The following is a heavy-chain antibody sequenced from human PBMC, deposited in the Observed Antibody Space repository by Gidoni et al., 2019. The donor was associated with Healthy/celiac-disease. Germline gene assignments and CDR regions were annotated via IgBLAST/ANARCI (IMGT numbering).Heavy chain of an antibody. Sequence: EVQLVESGGGLVQPGRSLILSCTASVFTFGVYAMSWVRQAPGKGLEWVGFIRSKAYGGTTEYAASVKGRFTISRDDSKSIAYLQMNSLKTEDTAVYYCTRGYYDSLAYAFDIWGQGTMVTVSS. CDR1: VFTFGVYA. J-gene: IGHJ3*02. V-gene: IGHV3-49*04. CDR3: TRGYYDSLAYAFDI. D-gene: IGHD3-22*01. CDR2: IRSKAYGGTT.